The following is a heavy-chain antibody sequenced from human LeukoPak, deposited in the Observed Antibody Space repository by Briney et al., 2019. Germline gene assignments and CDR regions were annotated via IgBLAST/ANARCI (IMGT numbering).Heavy chain of an antibody. CDR2: INSDGSST. Sequence: GGSLRLSCTASGFTFRTYWMHWVRQAPGKGLLWVSRINSDGSSTYYADSVKGRFTTSRDNAKNALHLQMNSLTAEDTAVYYCVLDLFSSFAFDIWGQGTMVTVSS. CDR3: VLDLFSSFAFDI. V-gene: IGHV3-74*01. CDR1: GFTFRTYW. D-gene: IGHD3/OR15-3a*01. J-gene: IGHJ3*02.